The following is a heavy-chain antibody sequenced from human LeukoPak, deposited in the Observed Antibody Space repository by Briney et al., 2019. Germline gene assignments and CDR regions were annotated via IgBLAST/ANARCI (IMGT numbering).Heavy chain of an antibody. D-gene: IGHD3-22*01. J-gene: IGHJ4*02. Sequence: SETLSLTCTVSSGSISSYYWSWIRQPPGKGLEWIGYIYYSGSTNYNPSLKSRVTISVDTSKNQFSLKLSSVTAADTAVYYCARAQYYYDSSGYKGLGYFDYWGQGTLVTVSS. CDR2: IYYSGST. CDR3: ARAQYYYDSSGYKGLGYFDY. CDR1: SGSISSYY. V-gene: IGHV4-59*01.